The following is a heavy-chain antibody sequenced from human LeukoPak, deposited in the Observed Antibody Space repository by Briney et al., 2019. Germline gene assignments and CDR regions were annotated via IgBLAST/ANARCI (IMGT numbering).Heavy chain of an antibody. CDR3: ARGRNGSSWYRNFDY. J-gene: IGHJ4*02. CDR1: GGSFSGYY. V-gene: IGHV4-34*01. CDR2: INHSGST. D-gene: IGHD6-13*01. Sequence: PSETLSLTCAVYGGSFSGYYWSWIRQPPGKGLDWIGEINHSGSTNYNPSLKSRVTISVDTSKDQFSLKLSSVTAADTAVYYCARGRNGSSWYRNFDYWGQGTLVTVSS.